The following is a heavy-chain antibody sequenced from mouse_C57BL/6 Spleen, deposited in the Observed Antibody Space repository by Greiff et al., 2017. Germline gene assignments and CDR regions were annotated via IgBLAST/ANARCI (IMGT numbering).Heavy chain of an antibody. D-gene: IGHD2-3*01. CDR3: ARSHDGYYVSFAY. Sequence: QVQLQQPGAELVKPGASVQLSCKASGYTFTSYWLQWVKQRPGQGLEWIGEIDPSDSYTNYTPHFKGKATLTVDPSSSTAYMQLSSLTSEDSAVYYCARSHDGYYVSFAYWGQAALVTVSA. V-gene: IGHV1-50*01. CDR2: IDPSDSYT. CDR1: GYTFTSYW. J-gene: IGHJ3*01.